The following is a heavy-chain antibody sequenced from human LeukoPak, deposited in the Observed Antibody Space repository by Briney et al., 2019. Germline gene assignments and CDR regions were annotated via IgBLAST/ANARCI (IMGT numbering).Heavy chain of an antibody. D-gene: IGHD6-13*01. Sequence: GGSLRLSCAASGFTFSSYDMSWVRQAPGKGLEWVSSIGSSSSYIYYADSVKGRFTISRDNAKNSLYLQMNSLRAEDTAVYYCAREPSYTSSWYTSCDYWGQGTLVTVSS. CDR1: GFTFSSYD. V-gene: IGHV3-21*01. CDR2: IGSSSSYI. J-gene: IGHJ4*02. CDR3: AREPSYTSSWYTSCDY.